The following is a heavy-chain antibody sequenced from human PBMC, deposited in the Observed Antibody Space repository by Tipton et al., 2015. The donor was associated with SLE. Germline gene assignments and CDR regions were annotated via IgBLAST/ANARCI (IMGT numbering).Heavy chain of an antibody. CDR3: ARHDYGDYGYFDY. V-gene: IGHV4-39*01. J-gene: IGHJ4*02. D-gene: IGHD4-17*01. CDR2: IYYSGST. Sequence: GSLRLSCTVSGGSISSSSYYWGWIRQPPGKGLEWIGSIYYSGSTYYNPSLKSRVTISVDTPKNQFSLKLSSVTAADTAVYYCARHDYGDYGYFDYWGQGTLVTVSS. CDR1: GGSISSSSYY.